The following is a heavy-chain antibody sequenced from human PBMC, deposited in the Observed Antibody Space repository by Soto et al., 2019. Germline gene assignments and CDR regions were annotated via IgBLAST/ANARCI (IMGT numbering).Heavy chain of an antibody. CDR2: ISGSGGST. CDR3: AITLNGGSDYFDY. V-gene: IGHV3-23*01. CDR1: GFTFSSYA. Sequence: TGGSLRLSCAASGFTFSSYAMSWVRQAPGKGLEWVSAISGSGGSTYYADSVKGRFTISRDNSKNTLYLQMNSLRAEDTAVYYCAITLNGGSDYFDYWGQGTLVTVSS. J-gene: IGHJ4*02. D-gene: IGHD3-22*01.